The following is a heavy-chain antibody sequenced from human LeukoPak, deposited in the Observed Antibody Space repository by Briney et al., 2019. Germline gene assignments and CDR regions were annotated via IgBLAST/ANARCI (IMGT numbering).Heavy chain of an antibody. D-gene: IGHD1-26*01. V-gene: IGHV3-21*01. CDR2: ISSGRSYI. CDR3: ARDGRFGSFDY. J-gene: IGHJ4*02. Sequence: TAGGSLRLSCAASGFTFSNFGMNWVRQAPGKGLEWVSSISSGRSYIKYADSVQGRFTISRDNAKNALFLQMNSLRGDDAAVYYCARDGRFGSFDYWGQGTLVTVSS. CDR1: GFTFSNFG.